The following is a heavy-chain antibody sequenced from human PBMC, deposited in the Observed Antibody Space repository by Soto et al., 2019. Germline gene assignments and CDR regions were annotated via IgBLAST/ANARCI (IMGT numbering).Heavy chain of an antibody. D-gene: IGHD6-19*01. Sequence: QVQLRESGPGLVKPSQTLSLTCTVSGGSISSGGYYWSWIRQFPGKGLEWIGYIYDSGNTYYNPSLNSRITISTDMSKSQFSLNLTSVTAADTAVYYCASQATGWYPDYWGQRTLVTVSS. CDR1: GGSISSGGYY. J-gene: IGHJ4*02. V-gene: IGHV4-31*03. CDR3: ASQATGWYPDY. CDR2: IYDSGNT.